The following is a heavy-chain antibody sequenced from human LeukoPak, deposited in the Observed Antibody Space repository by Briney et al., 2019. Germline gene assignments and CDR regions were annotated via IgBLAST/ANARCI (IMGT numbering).Heavy chain of an antibody. CDR2: MNPNSGNS. D-gene: IGHD3-22*01. J-gene: IGHJ6*03. CDR1: GYTFTSCD. V-gene: IGHV1-8*01. Sequence: ASVKVSCKASGYTFTSCDINWVRQATGQGLEWMGLMNPNSGNSGYAQKFQGRVTMTRNTSISTAYMELSSLRSEDTAVYYCSRGPRGVVSSRYERYLYYYYYMDVWGKGTTVTVSS. CDR3: SRGPRGVVSSRYERYLYYYYYMDV.